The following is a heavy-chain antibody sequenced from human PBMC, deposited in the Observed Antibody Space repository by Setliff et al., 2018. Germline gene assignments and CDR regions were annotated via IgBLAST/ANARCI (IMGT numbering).Heavy chain of an antibody. CDR2: IFYSGST. V-gene: IGHV4-61*03. CDR3: ARGDFWSGYSDNLNWFDP. D-gene: IGHD3-3*01. CDR1: GFSLSTNGMC. Sequence: SGPTLVNPTQTLTLTCTFSGFSLSTNGMCVSWIRQPPGKGLEWIGYIFYSGSTNYNPSLKSRVTISVDTSKNHFSLKLSSVTAADTAVYYCARGDFWSGYSDNLNWFDPWGQGTLVTVSS. J-gene: IGHJ5*02.